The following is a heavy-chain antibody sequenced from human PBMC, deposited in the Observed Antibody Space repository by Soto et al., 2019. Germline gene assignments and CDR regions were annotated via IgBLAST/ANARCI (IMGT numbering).Heavy chain of an antibody. CDR3: ARESEDLTSNFDY. CDR1: GFTFSRYS. V-gene: IGHV3-21*01. CDR2: ISSTTNYI. J-gene: IGHJ4*02. Sequence: PGGSLILSCAASGFTFSRYSMNWVRQAPGKGLEWVSSISSTTNYIYYADSMKGRFTVSRDNAKNSVYLDMNSLSAEDTAVYYCARESEDLTSNFDYWGQGTLVTVSS.